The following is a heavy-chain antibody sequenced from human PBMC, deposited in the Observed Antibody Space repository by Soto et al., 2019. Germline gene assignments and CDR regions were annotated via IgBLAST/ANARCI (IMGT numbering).Heavy chain of an antibody. J-gene: IGHJ6*02. CDR1: GGSFSGYD. D-gene: IGHD6-13*01. CDR3: ASGGRITAVADYSGMDV. V-gene: IGHV4-34*01. CDR2: INHIGST. Sequence: SATLCITWAVDGGSFSGYDWSWIRQPPGKGLEWIGEINHIGSTNYNPSLKCGVTIQVDPSKTQFSLKLSSVTAADTAVYYCASGGRITAVADYSGMDVWGQGTTVPVSS.